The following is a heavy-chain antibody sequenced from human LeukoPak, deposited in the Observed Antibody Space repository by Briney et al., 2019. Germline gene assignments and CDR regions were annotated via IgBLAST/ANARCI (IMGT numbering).Heavy chain of an antibody. CDR1: GGSISSYY. D-gene: IGHD6-19*01. V-gene: IGHV4-59*01. CDR3: ARDLYSSGWGDY. Sequence: SETLSLTCTVSGGSISSYYWSWIRQPPGKGLEWIGYIYYSGSTNYNPSLKSRVTISVDTSKNQFSLKLSSVTAADTAVYYCARDLYSSGWGDYWGQGTLVTVSS. J-gene: IGHJ4*02. CDR2: IYYSGST.